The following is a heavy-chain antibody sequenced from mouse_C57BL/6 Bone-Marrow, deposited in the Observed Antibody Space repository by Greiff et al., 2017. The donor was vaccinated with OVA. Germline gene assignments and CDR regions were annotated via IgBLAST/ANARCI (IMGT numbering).Heavy chain of an antibody. CDR3: ARGDYGSSLDY. D-gene: IGHD1-1*01. Sequence: EVKLVESGGGFVKPGGSLKLSCAASGFTFSSYAMSWVRQTPEKRLEWVATISDGGSYTYYPDNVKGRFTISRDNAKNNLYLQMSHLKSEDTAMYYCARGDYGSSLDYWGQGTTLTVSS. V-gene: IGHV5-4*03. J-gene: IGHJ2*01. CDR2: ISDGGSYT. CDR1: GFTFSSYA.